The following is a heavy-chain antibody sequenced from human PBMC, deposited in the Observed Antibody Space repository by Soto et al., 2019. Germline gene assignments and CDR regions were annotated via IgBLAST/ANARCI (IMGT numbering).Heavy chain of an antibody. CDR1: GFTFSSYS. V-gene: IGHV3-48*01. CDR2: ISSSSSTI. D-gene: IGHD3-3*01. Sequence: GGSLRLSCAASGFTFSSYSMNWVRQAPGKGLEWVSYISSSSSTIYYADSVKGRFTISRDNAKNSLYLQMNSLRAEDTAVYYCARDSSPYYDFWSGYTPYYYYYMDVWGKGTTVTVSS. CDR3: ARDSSPYYDFWSGYTPYYYYYMDV. J-gene: IGHJ6*03.